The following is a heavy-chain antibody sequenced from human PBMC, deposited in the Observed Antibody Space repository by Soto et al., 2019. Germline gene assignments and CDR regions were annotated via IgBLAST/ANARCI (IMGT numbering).Heavy chain of an antibody. D-gene: IGHD3-16*01. CDR3: AKAASLDYYYYYMDV. CDR1: GFTFDDYA. Sequence: PGGSLRLSCAASGFTFDDYAMHWVRQAPGKGLEWVSGISWNSGSIGYADSVKGRFTISRDNAKNSLYLQMNSLRAEDTALYYCAKAASLDYYYYYMDVWGKGTTVTVSS. V-gene: IGHV3-9*01. CDR2: ISWNSGSI. J-gene: IGHJ6*03.